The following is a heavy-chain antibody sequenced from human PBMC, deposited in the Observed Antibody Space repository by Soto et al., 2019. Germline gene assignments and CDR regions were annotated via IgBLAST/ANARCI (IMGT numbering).Heavy chain of an antibody. J-gene: IGHJ4*02. D-gene: IGHD3-22*01. V-gene: IGHV4-4*02. CDR2: IYHSGTT. Sequence: PSETLSLTCTVSGGSITDTNWWTWVRQPPGKGLEWIGEIYHSGTTSYNPSLKSRVTISADKSKNYLSLRLYSVTAADTAMYYCARQIYDSDTGPNFQYYFDSWGQGTPVTVSS. CDR1: GGSITDTNW. CDR3: ARQIYDSDTGPNFQYYFDS.